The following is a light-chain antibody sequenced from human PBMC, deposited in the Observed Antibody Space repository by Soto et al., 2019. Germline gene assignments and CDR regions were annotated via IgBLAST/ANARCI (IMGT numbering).Light chain of an antibody. CDR2: ECT. Sequence: QSALTQPASVSGSPGQSITISCSGTTSDVGGYNLVSWYQQHTAKAPKLLIYECTQRPSGVSSRFSGSKSGNTASLTISGLPDEDEADYYCCSYASSSSYVFGTGTKLTVL. V-gene: IGLV2-23*01. CDR3: CSYASSSSYV. CDR1: TSDVGGYNL. J-gene: IGLJ1*01.